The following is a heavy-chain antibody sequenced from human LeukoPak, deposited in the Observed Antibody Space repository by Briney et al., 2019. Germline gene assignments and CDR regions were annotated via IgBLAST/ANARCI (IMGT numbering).Heavy chain of an antibody. D-gene: IGHD1-14*01. CDR2: IIPIFGTA. Sequence: ASVKVSFKASGGTFSSYAISWVRQAPGQGLEWMGGIIPIFGTANYAQKFQGRVTITADESTSTAYMELSSLRSEDTAVYYCARVPPGISSRDYYYYYGMDVWGQGTTVTVSS. CDR3: ARVPPGISSRDYYYYYGMDV. V-gene: IGHV1-69*13. CDR1: GGTFSSYA. J-gene: IGHJ6*02.